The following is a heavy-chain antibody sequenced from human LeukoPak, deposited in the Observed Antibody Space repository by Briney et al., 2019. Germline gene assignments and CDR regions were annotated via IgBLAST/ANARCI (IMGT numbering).Heavy chain of an antibody. J-gene: IGHJ4*02. V-gene: IGHV3-21*01. CDR2: ISSSSSYI. D-gene: IGHD3-10*01. Sequence: GGSLRLSCAASGFTLSSYSMNWVRQAPGKGLEWVSSISSSSSYIYYADSVKGRFTISRDNAKNSLYLQMNSLRAEDTAVYYCARDLTMVRGVSAYWGQGTLVTVSS. CDR3: ARDLTMVRGVSAY. CDR1: GFTLSSYS.